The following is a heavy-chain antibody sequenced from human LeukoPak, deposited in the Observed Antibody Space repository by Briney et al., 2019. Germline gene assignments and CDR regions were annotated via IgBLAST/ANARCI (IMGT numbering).Heavy chain of an antibody. Sequence: SETLSLTCTVSGGSISSYYWSWIRQPPGKGLEWIGYIYYSGSTNYNPSLKSRVTISVDTSKNQFSLKLSSVTAADTAVYYCARDRVAAAGNAFDIWGQGTMVTVSS. J-gene: IGHJ3*02. CDR1: GGSISSYY. CDR2: IYYSGST. CDR3: ARDRVAAAGNAFDI. V-gene: IGHV4-59*01. D-gene: IGHD6-13*01.